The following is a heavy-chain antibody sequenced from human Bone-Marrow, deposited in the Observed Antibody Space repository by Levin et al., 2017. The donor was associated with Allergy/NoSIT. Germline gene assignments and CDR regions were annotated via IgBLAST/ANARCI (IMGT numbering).Heavy chain of an antibody. D-gene: IGHD5-24*01. V-gene: IGHV3-72*01. J-gene: IGHJ4*02. Sequence: PGGSLRLSCAASGFTFSDHFMDWVRQAPGKGLEWVGRIRPNTYSYTTEYAASVKGRFTISRDDPKNSLFLQMDSLKIEDTAVYYCVRGHNSFDNWGQGTLVTVSS. CDR2: IRPNTYSYTT. CDR1: GFTFSDHF. CDR3: VRGHNSFDN.